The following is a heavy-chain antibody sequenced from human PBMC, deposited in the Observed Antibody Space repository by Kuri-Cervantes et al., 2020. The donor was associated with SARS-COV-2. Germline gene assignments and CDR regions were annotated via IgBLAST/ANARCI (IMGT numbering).Heavy chain of an antibody. V-gene: IGHV3-53*01. CDR1: GFTVSSNY. CDR3: AIAAAEFFDY. J-gene: IGHJ4*02. D-gene: IGHD6-13*01. CDR2: IYSGGST. Sequence: GESLKISCAASGFTVSSNYMSWVRQAPGKGLEWVSVIYSGGSTYYADSVKGRFTISRDNSKNTLYLQMNSLNAEYTAVYYCAIAAAEFFDYWGQGTLVTVSS.